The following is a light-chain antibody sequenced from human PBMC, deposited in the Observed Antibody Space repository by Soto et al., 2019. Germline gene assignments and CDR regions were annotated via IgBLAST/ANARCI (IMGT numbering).Light chain of an antibody. Sequence: DIQITQSPSTLSGSVVDRVAITCRASQTISSWLAWYQQKPGKAPKLLIYAASSLQSGVPSRFSGSGSGTEFTLTIRSLQPEDFATYYCLQHSSFPRTFGQGTKVDIK. CDR1: QTISSW. CDR3: LQHSSFPRT. CDR2: AAS. V-gene: IGKV1-5*01. J-gene: IGKJ1*01.